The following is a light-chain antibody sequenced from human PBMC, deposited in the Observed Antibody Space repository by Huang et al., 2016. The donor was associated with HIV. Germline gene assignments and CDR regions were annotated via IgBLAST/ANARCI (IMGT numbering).Light chain of an antibody. J-gene: IGKJ1*01. CDR2: AES. V-gene: IGKV3-15*01. Sequence: EIVMTQSPATLSVSPGERATLSCRASQSVSSNLAWYQQKPGPAPRLLIYAESTRATGIPARFSGSGSGTEFTLTISSLQSEDFAVYYCQQYNNWPRTFGQGTKVEIK. CDR3: QQYNNWPRT. CDR1: QSVSSN.